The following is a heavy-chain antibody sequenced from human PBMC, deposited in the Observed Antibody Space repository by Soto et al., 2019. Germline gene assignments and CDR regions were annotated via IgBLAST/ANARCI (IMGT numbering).Heavy chain of an antibody. CDR1: GCTFSRYA. J-gene: IGHJ5*02. CDR2: IIPIFGTA. CDR3: AREGSAVVVVAATDNWFEP. Sequence: ASVNVSCKASGCTFSRYAISWVRQAPGQGIEWMGGIIPIFGTANYAQKFQGRVTITAGESTSTAYMELSSLRSEDTAVYYCAREGSAVVVVAATDNWFEPWGQGTLVPVS. D-gene: IGHD2-15*01. V-gene: IGHV1-69*13.